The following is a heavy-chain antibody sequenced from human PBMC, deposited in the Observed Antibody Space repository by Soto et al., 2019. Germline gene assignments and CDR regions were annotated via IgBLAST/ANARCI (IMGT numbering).Heavy chain of an antibody. D-gene: IGHD2-2*01. CDR3: ARSQGSSTSLEIYYYYYYGMDV. V-gene: IGHV1-69*01. CDR1: GGTFGSYA. CDR2: IIPITGTA. J-gene: IGHJ6*02. Sequence: QMQLVQSGAKVKKPGSSVKVSCKASGGTFGSYAISWVRQAPGQGPEWMGGIIPITGTANYAQKFQGRVTIAADESTSTASMQLSSLRSEDTAVYYCARSQGSSTSLEIYYYYYYGMDVWGQGTTVTVSS.